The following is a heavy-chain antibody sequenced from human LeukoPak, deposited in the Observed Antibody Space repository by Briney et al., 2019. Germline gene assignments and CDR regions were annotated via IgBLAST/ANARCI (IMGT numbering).Heavy chain of an antibody. D-gene: IGHD1-1*01. V-gene: IGHV1-2*02. CDR1: GYTFTGYY. Sequence: ASAKVSCKASGYTFTGYYMHWVRQAPGQGLEWMGWINPNSGGTNYAQKFQGRVTMTRDTSISTAYMELSRLRSDDTAVYYCARVRTGTTFGKYYFDYWGQGTLVTVSS. CDR3: ARVRTGTTFGKYYFDY. CDR2: INPNSGGT. J-gene: IGHJ4*02.